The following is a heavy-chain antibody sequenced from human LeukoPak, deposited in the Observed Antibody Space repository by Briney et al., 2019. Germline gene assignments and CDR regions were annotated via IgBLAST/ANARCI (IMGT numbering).Heavy chain of an antibody. Sequence: SVKVSCKASGGTFSSYAISWVRQAPGQGLEWMGGIIPIFGTANYAQKFQGRVTMTRDTSTSTVYMELSSLRSEDTAVYYCAREPSGWYGSDYWGQGTLVTVSS. V-gene: IGHV1-69*05. CDR3: AREPSGWYGSDY. D-gene: IGHD6-19*01. J-gene: IGHJ4*02. CDR1: GGTFSSYA. CDR2: IIPIFGTA.